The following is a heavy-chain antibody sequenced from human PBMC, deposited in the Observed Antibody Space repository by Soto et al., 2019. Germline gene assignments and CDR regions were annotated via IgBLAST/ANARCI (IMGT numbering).Heavy chain of an antibody. D-gene: IGHD6-19*01. CDR2: IYYSGST. CDR3: ARDGGSGWYWELPEGAFDI. Sequence: QVQLQESGPGLVKPSQTLSLTYTVSGGSISSGGYYWSWIRQHPGKGLEWIGYIYYSGSTYYNPSLKSRVTISVDTSKNQFSLKLSSVTAADTAVYYCARDGGSGWYWELPEGAFDIWGQGTMVTVSS. V-gene: IGHV4-31*03. J-gene: IGHJ3*02. CDR1: GGSISSGGYY.